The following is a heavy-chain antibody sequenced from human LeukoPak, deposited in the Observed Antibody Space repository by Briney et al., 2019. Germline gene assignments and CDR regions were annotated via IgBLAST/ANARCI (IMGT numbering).Heavy chain of an antibody. Sequence: GGSLRLSCAASGFVFSAYEMNWVRQAPGKGLEWVPYISKSDDITYYADSVKGRFTISRDNAKNSLYLQMNGLRAEDTAVYYCARGARYCTSTSCSSLRAVDIWAKGQWSPSLQ. CDR2: ISKSDDIT. CDR3: ARGARYCTSTSCSSLRAVDI. CDR1: GFVFSAYE. V-gene: IGHV3-48*03. D-gene: IGHD2-2*01. J-gene: IGHJ3*02.